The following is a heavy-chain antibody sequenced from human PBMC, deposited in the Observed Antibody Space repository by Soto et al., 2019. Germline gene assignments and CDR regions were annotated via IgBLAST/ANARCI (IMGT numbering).Heavy chain of an antibody. V-gene: IGHV1-69*08. J-gene: IGHJ4*01. CDR2: IIPIRALA. CDR3: ARERLRGGFDY. CDR1: GGTFSSYT. Sequence: QVQLVQSGAEVKKPGSSVKVSCKASGGTFSSYTISWVRQAPGQGLEWMGRIIPIRALANYAQKFQGRVTITADKSTSTAYMELRSLRSEDTAVYYCARERLRGGFDYWGHGTLVTVSS. D-gene: IGHD3-10*01.